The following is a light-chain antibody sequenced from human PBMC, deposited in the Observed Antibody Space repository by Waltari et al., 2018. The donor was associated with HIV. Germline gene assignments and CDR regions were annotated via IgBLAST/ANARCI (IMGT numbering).Light chain of an antibody. V-gene: IGKV1-5*03. CDR2: KAS. CDR1: QNINSW. J-gene: IGKJ3*01. Sequence: IRMTQSPSTLYASVVDRVTITCRASQNINSWLAWYQQRPGKAPRLLIYKASTLEQGVPSRFSVGGSETEFTLTIDILQPDDFGTYYCQQYNIDFYTFGQGTKV. CDR3: QQYNIDFYT.